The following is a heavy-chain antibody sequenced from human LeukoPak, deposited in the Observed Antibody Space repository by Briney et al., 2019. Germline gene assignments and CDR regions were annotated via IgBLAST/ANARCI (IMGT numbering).Heavy chain of an antibody. V-gene: IGHV3-53*01. CDR2: IYSGDTT. CDR3: ARDLSHGDYGPL. CDR1: GFTVSSNH. D-gene: IGHD4-17*01. J-gene: IGHJ4*02. Sequence: GGSLRLSCAASGFTVSSNHMSWVRQAPGKGLEWVSIIYSGDTTYYADSVKGRFTISRDNSKNTLYLQMNSLRAEDTAVYYCARDLSHGDYGPLWGQGTLVTVSS.